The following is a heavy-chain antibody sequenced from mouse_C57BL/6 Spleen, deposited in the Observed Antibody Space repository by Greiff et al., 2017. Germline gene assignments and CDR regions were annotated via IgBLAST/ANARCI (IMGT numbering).Heavy chain of an antibody. J-gene: IGHJ3*01. CDR1: GYAFSSSW. V-gene: IGHV1-82*01. CDR3: AKLGRAWFAY. D-gene: IGHD4-1*01. Sequence: VKLMESGPELVKPGASVKISCKASGYAFSSSWMNWVKQRPGKGLEWIGRIYPGDGDTNYNGKFKGKATLTADKSSSTAYMQLRSLTSEDSAVYFCAKLGRAWFAYWGQGTLVTVAA. CDR2: IYPGDGDT.